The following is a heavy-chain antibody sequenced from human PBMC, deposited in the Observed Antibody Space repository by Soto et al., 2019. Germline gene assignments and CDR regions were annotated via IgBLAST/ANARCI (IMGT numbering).Heavy chain of an antibody. CDR3: IQSRCGGDCLQSYASHYYYGLDV. D-gene: IGHD2-21*02. CDR1: GFSLSTSGVG. V-gene: IGHV2-5*02. Sequence: QITLKESGPTLVKPTQTLTLTCTFSGFSLSTSGVGVGWIRQPPGKALEWLALIYWDDDKRYSPSLRSRLTIIKDTYKNQLVLTMTNMDPADTATYYCIQSRCGGDCLQSYASHYYYGLDVWGQGTTVAVSS. J-gene: IGHJ6*02. CDR2: IYWDDDK.